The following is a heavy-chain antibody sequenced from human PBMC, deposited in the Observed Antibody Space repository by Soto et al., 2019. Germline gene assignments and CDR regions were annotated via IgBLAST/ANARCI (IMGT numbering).Heavy chain of an antibody. J-gene: IGHJ6*03. V-gene: IGHV1-3*01. CDR2: INAGNSNT. CDR3: ARASGYYTDYYYYYMDV. D-gene: IGHD3-3*01. CDR1: GYTFTSYA. Sequence: GASGKVSFKAFGYTFTSYAMHWVRQAPGQRLERMGWINAGNSNTKYSQKFQGRVTITRDTSASTAYMELSSLRSEDTAVYYCARASGYYTDYYYYYMDVWGKGTTVTVSS.